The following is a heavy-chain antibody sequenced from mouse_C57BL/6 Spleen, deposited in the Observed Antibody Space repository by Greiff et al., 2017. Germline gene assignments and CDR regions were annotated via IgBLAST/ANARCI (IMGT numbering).Heavy chain of an antibody. CDR3: ARNSNYYYYARDY. CDR2: IFPGSGNT. J-gene: IGHJ4*01. CDR1: GYTFTDYY. D-gene: IGHD2-5*01. V-gene: IGHV1-76*01. Sequence: QVQLQQSGAELVRPGASVKLSCKASGYTFTDYYINWVKQRPGQGLEWIARIFPGSGNTYYNEKFKGKVTLTAEKSSSTAYMQLSSLTSEDSAVYFCARNSNYYYYARDYWGQGTSVTVSS.